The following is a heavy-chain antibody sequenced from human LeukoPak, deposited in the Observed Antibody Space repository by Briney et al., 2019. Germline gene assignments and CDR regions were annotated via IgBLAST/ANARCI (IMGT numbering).Heavy chain of an antibody. Sequence: QTGGSLRLSCAASGFTFSSYAMSWVRQAPGKGLEWVSVIYGGGVTYYADSVKGRLTISRDNSKNTVFLQVNGLRAEDTAVYYCARAPFGEAGWGYGLDVWGQGTTVTVSS. CDR1: GFTFSSYA. D-gene: IGHD3-10*01. J-gene: IGHJ6*02. V-gene: IGHV3-23*01. CDR3: ARAPFGEAGWGYGLDV. CDR2: IYGGGVT.